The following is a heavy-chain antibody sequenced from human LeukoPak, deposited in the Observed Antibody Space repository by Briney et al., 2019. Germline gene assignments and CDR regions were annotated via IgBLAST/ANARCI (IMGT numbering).Heavy chain of an antibody. CDR3: ARDGYFDY. J-gene: IGHJ4*02. CDR1: GFTLSSYI. Sequence: GGSLRLSCAASGFTLSSYIMNWVRQAPGKGLEWVSYISFSSGTIYYADSVKGRFTISRDNAKNSLYLQMNSLRAEDTAVYYCARDGYFDYWGQGTLVTVSS. CDR2: ISFSSGTI. V-gene: IGHV3-48*01.